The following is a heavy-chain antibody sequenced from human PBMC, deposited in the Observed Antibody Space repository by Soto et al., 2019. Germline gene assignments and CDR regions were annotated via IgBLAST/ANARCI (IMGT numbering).Heavy chain of an antibody. CDR2: INPETGGT. CDR3: ARERYQVISDGMDV. D-gene: IGHD2-2*01. V-gene: IGHV1-2*02. J-gene: IGHJ6*02. Sequence: QVQLVQSGADVKTPGASVRVSCNASGYTFTGYYVHWVREAPGQWLEWMGWINPETGGTSYAQKFQGRVTLSRDTSINTAYLELSRLRFDAAAVYFCARERYQVISDGMDVWGQGTTVTVSS. CDR1: GYTFTGYY.